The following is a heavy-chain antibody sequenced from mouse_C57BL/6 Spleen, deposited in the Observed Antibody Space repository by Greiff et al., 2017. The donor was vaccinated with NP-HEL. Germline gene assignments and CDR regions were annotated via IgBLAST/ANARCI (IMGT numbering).Heavy chain of an antibody. V-gene: IGHV1-64*01. Sequence: QVQLKQPGAELVKPGASVKLSCKASGYTFTSYWMHWVKQRPGQGLEWIGMIHPNSGSTNYNEKFKSKATLTVDKSSSTAYMQLSSLTSEDSAVYYCAREGNYDYDWFAYWGQGTLVTVSA. CDR1: GYTFTSYW. J-gene: IGHJ3*01. D-gene: IGHD2-4*01. CDR3: AREGNYDYDWFAY. CDR2: IHPNSGST.